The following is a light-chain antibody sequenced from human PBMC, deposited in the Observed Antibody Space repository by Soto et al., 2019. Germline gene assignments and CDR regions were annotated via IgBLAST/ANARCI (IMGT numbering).Light chain of an antibody. J-gene: IGKJ1*01. CDR2: GAS. CDR1: QSVSGSY. Sequence: EIVLTQSPGTLSLSPGERATLSCRASQSVSGSYLAWYQQKPGQAPRLLIYGASRRAPGIPDRFSGYGSGTDFTLTISRLEPEDFAVYYCQQYARSPETFGQGTKVDFK. V-gene: IGKV3-20*01. CDR3: QQYARSPET.